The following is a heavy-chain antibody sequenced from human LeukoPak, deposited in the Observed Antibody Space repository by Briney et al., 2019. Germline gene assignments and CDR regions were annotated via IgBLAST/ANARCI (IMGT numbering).Heavy chain of an antibody. Sequence: PSETLSLTCTVSGGSISSYYWSWIRQPPGKGLEWIGYIYYSGSTNYNPSLKSRVTISVDTSKNQFSLKLSSATAADTAVYYCASLGYSYGFDYWGQGTLVTVSS. CDR3: ASLGYSYGFDY. D-gene: IGHD5-18*01. V-gene: IGHV4-59*01. J-gene: IGHJ4*02. CDR1: GGSISSYY. CDR2: IYYSGST.